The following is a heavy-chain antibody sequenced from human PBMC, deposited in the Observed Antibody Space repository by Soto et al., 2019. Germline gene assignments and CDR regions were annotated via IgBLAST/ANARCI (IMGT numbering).Heavy chain of an antibody. CDR3: ARGASYCTNGVCYPNWFDP. V-gene: IGHV4-30-4*01. J-gene: IGHJ5*02. CDR2: IYYSGST. CDR1: GGSISSGDYY. D-gene: IGHD2-8*01. Sequence: SETLSLTCTVSGGSISSGDYYWSWIRQPPGKGLEWIGYIYYSGSTYYNPSLKSRVTISVDTSKNQFSLKLSSVTAADTAVYYCARGASYCTNGVCYPNWFDPWGQGTLVTSPQ.